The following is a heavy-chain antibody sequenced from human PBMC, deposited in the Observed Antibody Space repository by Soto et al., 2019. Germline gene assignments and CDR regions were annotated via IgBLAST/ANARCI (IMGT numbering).Heavy chain of an antibody. V-gene: IGHV1-69*13. J-gene: IGHJ4*02. CDR1: GCTFSRYA. D-gene: IGHD3-22*01. Sequence: SVKVSCKASGCTFSRYAISWVRQAPGQGLEWMGGIIPMFGTANYAQKFQGRVTITAVESTSTAYMELSSLRSEDTAVYYCARQFDYESSGYYYPYWGQGTPVTVSS. CDR3: ARQFDYESSGYYYPY. CDR2: IIPMFGTA.